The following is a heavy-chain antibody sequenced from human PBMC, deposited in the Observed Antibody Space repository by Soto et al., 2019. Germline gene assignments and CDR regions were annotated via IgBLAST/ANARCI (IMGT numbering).Heavy chain of an antibody. D-gene: IGHD3-3*01. V-gene: IGHV4-59*01. CDR3: ARSYDFWSGYYDFDY. J-gene: IGHJ4*02. CDR2: IYYSGST. Sequence: PSETLSLTCTVSGGSISSYYWSWIRQPPGKGLEWIGYIYYSGSTNYNPSLKSRVTISVDTSKNQFSLKLSSVTAADTAVYYCARSYDFWSGYYDFDYWGQGTLVTVSS. CDR1: GGSISSYY.